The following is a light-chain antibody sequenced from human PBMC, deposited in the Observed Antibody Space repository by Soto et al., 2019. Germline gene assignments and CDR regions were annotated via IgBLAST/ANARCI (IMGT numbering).Light chain of an antibody. CDR1: QSVLYSSNNKNY. J-gene: IGKJ2*01. V-gene: IGKV4-1*01. CDR2: WAS. Sequence: DIVMTQSQDSMAVSLGERATINCKSSQSVLYSSNNKNYLAWYQHRPGQPPKLLIYWASTRESGVPDRFSGSGSGTDFTLTITSLQAEDVAVYYCQQYESTPPTFGQGTKLEIK. CDR3: QQYESTPPT.